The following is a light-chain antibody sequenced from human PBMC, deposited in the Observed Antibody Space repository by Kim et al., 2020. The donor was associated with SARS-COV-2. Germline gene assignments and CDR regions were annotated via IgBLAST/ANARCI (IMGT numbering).Light chain of an antibody. CDR2: GVS. CDR3: QQTSSIPYT. CDR1: RTVHY. Sequence: SASVRDRVTLSCRASRTVHYLNWYQLKPGKAPKLLIYGVSSLQSGVPSRFRGSGSGTDFTLTISSLQPDDFATYYCQQTSSIPYTFGQGTKLEI. J-gene: IGKJ2*01. V-gene: IGKV1-39*01.